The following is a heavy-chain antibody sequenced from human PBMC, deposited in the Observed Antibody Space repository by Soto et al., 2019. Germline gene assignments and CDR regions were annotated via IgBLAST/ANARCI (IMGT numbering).Heavy chain of an antibody. J-gene: IGHJ5*02. CDR3: ARPIQYYFDTSAQSAWFDP. CDR2: IIPIFGTA. CDR1: GGTFSSYA. Sequence: SVKVSCKASGGTFSSYAISWVRQAPGQGLEWMGGIIPIFGTANYAQKFQGRVTITADESTSTAYMELSSLRSEDTAVYYCARPIQYYFDTSAQSAWFDPWGQGTLVTVSS. D-gene: IGHD3-22*01. V-gene: IGHV1-69*13.